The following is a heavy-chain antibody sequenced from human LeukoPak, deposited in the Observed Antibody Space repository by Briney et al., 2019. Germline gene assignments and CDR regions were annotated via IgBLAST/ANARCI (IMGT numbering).Heavy chain of an antibody. V-gene: IGHV4-38-2*01. CDR1: GYSISSDYY. CDR2: SYRSGST. Sequence: SETLSLTCAVSGYSISSDYYWGWIRQPPGEGLEWIGNSYRSGSTDYNPSLKSRVTISVDTSKNQFFLKLSSATAADTAVYYCARVSTTVAVKYWGQGILVTISS. J-gene: IGHJ4*02. D-gene: IGHD4-11*01. CDR3: ARVSTTVAVKY.